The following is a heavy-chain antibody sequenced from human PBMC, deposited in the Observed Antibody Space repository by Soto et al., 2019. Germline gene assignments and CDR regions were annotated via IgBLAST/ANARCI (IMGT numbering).Heavy chain of an antibody. Sequence: GGSLRLSCAASGFTFDDYTMHWVRQAPGKGLEWVSLISWDGGSTYYADSVKGRFTISRDNSKNSLYLQMNSLRTEDTALYYCAKDRKPDFWSGYYTGSGYYYYGMDGWGQGTTVTVSS. J-gene: IGHJ6*02. CDR2: ISWDGGST. CDR1: GFTFDDYT. V-gene: IGHV3-43*01. CDR3: AKDRKPDFWSGYYTGSGYYYYGMDG. D-gene: IGHD3-3*01.